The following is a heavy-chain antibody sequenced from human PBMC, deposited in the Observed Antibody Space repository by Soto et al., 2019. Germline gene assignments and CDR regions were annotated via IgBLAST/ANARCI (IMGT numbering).Heavy chain of an antibody. Sequence: EVQLVESGGGLVKPGGSLRLSCAASGFTFSNAWMTWVRQAPGKGLEWVGRIKSKTDGGTADYAAPLKGRFTISRDNSKNTLSLQVNSLETEDTAVYYCATYGSNPMRSDYWGQGSLVTVSS. D-gene: IGHD2-2*01. CDR3: ATYGSNPMRSDY. CDR1: GFTFSNAW. V-gene: IGHV3-15*01. J-gene: IGHJ4*02. CDR2: IKSKTDGGTA.